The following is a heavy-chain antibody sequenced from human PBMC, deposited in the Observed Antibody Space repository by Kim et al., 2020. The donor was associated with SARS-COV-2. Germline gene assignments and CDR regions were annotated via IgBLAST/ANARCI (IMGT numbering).Heavy chain of an antibody. J-gene: IGHJ4*02. Sequence: SETLSLTCAVYGGSFSGYYWSWIRQPPGKGLEWIGEINHSGSTNYNPSLKSRVTISVDTSKNQFSLKLSSVTAADTAVYYCASNLGYCSSTSCHFGDDYWGQGTLVTVSS. V-gene: IGHV4-34*01. CDR2: INHSGST. D-gene: IGHD2-2*01. CDR3: ASNLGYCSSTSCHFGDDY. CDR1: GGSFSGYY.